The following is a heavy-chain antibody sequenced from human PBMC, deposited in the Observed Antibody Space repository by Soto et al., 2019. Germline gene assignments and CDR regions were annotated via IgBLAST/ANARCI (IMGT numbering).Heavy chain of an antibody. D-gene: IGHD2-2*01. V-gene: IGHV3-21*02. CDR1: GFTFSFFE. J-gene: IGHJ4*02. Sequence: EVQLVESGGGLVNPGGSLRLSCAASGFTFSFFEMNWVRQAPGKGLEWVSSISSSSTYIYYADAVKGRFTISRDNSRKSLHLQMNSLRVEDKAVYYCARREGYQFDYWGQGILATVSS. CDR2: ISSSSTYI. CDR3: ARREGYQFDY.